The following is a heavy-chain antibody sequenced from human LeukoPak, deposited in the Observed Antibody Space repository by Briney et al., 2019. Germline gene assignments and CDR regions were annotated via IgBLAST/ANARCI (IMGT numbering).Heavy chain of an antibody. Sequence: GSLRLSCAASGFTFSSYAMTWVRRAPGKGLEWVAAIGYSGGSTYYADSVKGRFTISRDNPKNTLFLQMNSLRAEDTAVYYCAKARTSAYDFSLDSWGQGTLVTVSS. V-gene: IGHV3-23*01. D-gene: IGHD3/OR15-3a*01. CDR2: IGYSGGST. CDR1: GFTFSSYA. CDR3: AKARTSAYDFSLDS. J-gene: IGHJ5*01.